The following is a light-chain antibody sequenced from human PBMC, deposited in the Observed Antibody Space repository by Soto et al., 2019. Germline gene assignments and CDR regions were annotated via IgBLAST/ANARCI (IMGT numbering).Light chain of an antibody. CDR2: DVL. J-gene: IGLJ2*01. CDR1: SSDVGGYNF. V-gene: IGLV2-14*03. CDR3: SSYSTTPTLVL. Sequence: QSALTQPASVSGSPGQSITISCTGTSSDVGGYNFVSWYQHHPGKVPKLVIYDVLNRPSGVSDRFSASKSGNTASLTISGLQPEDEADYYCSSYSTTPTLVLFGGGTKLTVL.